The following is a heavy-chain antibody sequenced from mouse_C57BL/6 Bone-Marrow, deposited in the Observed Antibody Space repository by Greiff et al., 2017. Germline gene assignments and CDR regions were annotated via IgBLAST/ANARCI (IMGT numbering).Heavy chain of an antibody. CDR2: IDPSDSYT. Sequence: VKLQQPGAELVMPGASVKLSCKASGYTFTSYWMHWVKQRPGQGLEWIGEIDPSDSYTNYNQKFKGKSTLTVDKSSSTAYMQLSSLTSEDSSVYYCARDDYSWYAYCDQGTLVTVS. D-gene: IGHD2-4*01. V-gene: IGHV1-69*01. CDR1: GYTFTSYW. CDR3: ARDDYSWYAY. J-gene: IGHJ3*01.